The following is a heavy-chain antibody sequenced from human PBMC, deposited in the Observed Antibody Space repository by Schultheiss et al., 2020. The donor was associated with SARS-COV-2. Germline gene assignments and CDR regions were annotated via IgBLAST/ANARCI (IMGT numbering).Heavy chain of an antibody. V-gene: IGHV4-61*02. J-gene: IGHJ4*02. CDR2: IYTSGST. CDR1: GGSISSGSYY. CDR3: ARGRLYDVRGTALWGNSFDS. Sequence: SETLSLTCTVSGGSISSGSYYWSWIRQPAGKGLEWIGRIYTSGSTNYNPSLKSRVTMSVDTSKNQFSLKLSSVTAADTAVYYCARGRLYDVRGTALWGNSFDSWGQGTLVTVSS. D-gene: IGHD3-16*01.